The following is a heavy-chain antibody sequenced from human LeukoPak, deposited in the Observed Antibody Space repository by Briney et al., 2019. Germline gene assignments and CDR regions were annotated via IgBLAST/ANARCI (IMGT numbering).Heavy chain of an antibody. J-gene: IGHJ4*02. D-gene: IGHD6-19*01. CDR3: ARGGGSSGRYVADY. Sequence: PGKSLRLSCAASGFTFSGFGMHWVRQAPGKGLEWVAVISDDGSDKYYVDSVKGRFTISRDNSMNTLYLHMNGLRADDTAVYYCARGGGSSGRYVADYWGQGTPVTVSS. CDR1: GFTFSGFG. CDR2: ISDDGSDK. V-gene: IGHV3-30*03.